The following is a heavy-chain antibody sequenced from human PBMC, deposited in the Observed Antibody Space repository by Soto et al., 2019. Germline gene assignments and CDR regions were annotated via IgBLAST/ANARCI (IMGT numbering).Heavy chain of an antibody. Sequence: EVQLVESGGGLVQPGGSMRLSCAASGFTFSSYWMHWVRQAPGKGLVWVSGISGSGGSTYYADSVKGRFTISRDNSKNMLYLQMNSLRAEDTAVYYCAKRLTTVTTVFDYWGQGTLVTVSS. CDR3: AKRLTTVTTVFDY. J-gene: IGHJ4*02. CDR1: GFTFSSYW. CDR2: ISGSGGST. V-gene: IGHV3-23*04. D-gene: IGHD4-17*01.